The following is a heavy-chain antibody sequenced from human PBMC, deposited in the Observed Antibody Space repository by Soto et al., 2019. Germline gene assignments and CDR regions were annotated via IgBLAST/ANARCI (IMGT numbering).Heavy chain of an antibody. Sequence: PGGSLRLSCAASDFFVSDFYMSWVRQAPGKGLEWVSGINRGGSIYYADSVKGRFTISRDNSENTLYLQMNRLRVEDTALYYCARGGPSRPETDWGQGTRVTASS. V-gene: IGHV3-53*01. CDR1: DFFVSDFY. J-gene: IGHJ4*02. CDR2: INRGGSI. D-gene: IGHD1-26*01. CDR3: ARGGPSRPETD.